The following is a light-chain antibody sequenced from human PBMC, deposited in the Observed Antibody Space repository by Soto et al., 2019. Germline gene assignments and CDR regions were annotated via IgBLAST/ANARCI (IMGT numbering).Light chain of an antibody. CDR2: EVS. CDR1: QSLLHSDGKTY. Sequence: EIMLTQTPLSLSVTPGQPASISCKSSQSLLHSDGKTYLYWYLQRPGQPPHLLMYEVSNRFSGASXRXIGSGSGTDFTLKISRVEAEDVGVYYCMQAIQFPLFAFGPGTKVDIK. V-gene: IGKV2D-29*01. CDR3: MQAIQFPLFA. J-gene: IGKJ3*01.